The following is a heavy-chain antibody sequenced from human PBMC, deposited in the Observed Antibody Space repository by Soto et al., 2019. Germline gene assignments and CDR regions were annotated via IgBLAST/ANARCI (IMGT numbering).Heavy chain of an antibody. CDR1: GYSFTSYW. V-gene: IGHV5-51*01. D-gene: IGHD6-13*01. CDR3: ERINSSSWGYYYSYYGMDV. Sequence: PGESLKISCKGSGYSFTSYWIGWVRQMPGKGLEWMGIIYPGDSDTRYNPSFQGQVTISADKSISNAYLKWSSLKASDTAMYYCERINSSSWGYYYSYYGMDVWGQGTTVTVSS. J-gene: IGHJ6*02. CDR2: IYPGDSDT.